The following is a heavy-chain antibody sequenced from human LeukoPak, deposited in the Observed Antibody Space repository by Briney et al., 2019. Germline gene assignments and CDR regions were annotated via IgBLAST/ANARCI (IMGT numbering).Heavy chain of an antibody. V-gene: IGHV4-59*01. J-gene: IGHJ3*02. CDR1: GGSISSYY. CDR2: IYYSGST. CDR3: ARDLDYGDPDAFDI. D-gene: IGHD4-17*01. Sequence: SETLSLTCTVSGGSISSYYWSWIRQPPGKGLEWIGYIYYSGSTNYNPSLKSRDTISVDTSKNQLSLKLSSVTAADTAVYYCARDLDYGDPDAFDIWGQGTMVTVSS.